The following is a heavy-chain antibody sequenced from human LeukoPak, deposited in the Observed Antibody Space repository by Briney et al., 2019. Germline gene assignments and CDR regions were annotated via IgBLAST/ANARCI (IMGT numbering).Heavy chain of an antibody. Sequence: GGSLRLSCAASGFTFSSYWMSWFRQAPGKGLECVANIKQDGSEKYYVDSVRGRFTLSRDNAKNSLYLQMNSLRVEDTAVYYCATSAARAIESWGQGTLVTVSS. CDR1: GFTFSSYW. CDR3: ATSAARAIES. J-gene: IGHJ4*02. CDR2: IKQDGSEK. V-gene: IGHV3-7*01. D-gene: IGHD6-25*01.